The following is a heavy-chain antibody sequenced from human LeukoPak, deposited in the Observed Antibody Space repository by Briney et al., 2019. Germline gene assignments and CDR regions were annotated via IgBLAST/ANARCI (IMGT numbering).Heavy chain of an antibody. D-gene: IGHD2-2*01. J-gene: IGHJ4*02. CDR1: GFTFSNYW. CDR2: INQVESEK. CDR3: ARLPIVVLSTAPFDY. Sequence: QAGGSLRLSCAASGFTFSNYWMSWVRQAPGKGPEWVANINQVESEKYSVDSVKGRFTISRDNAKNSLYLQMNSLRAEDTAMYYCARLPIVVLSTAPFDYWGQGTLVTVSS. V-gene: IGHV3-7*01.